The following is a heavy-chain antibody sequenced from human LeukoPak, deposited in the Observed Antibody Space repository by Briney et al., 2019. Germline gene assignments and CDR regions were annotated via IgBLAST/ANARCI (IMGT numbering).Heavy chain of an antibody. J-gene: IGHJ4*02. V-gene: IGHV1-2*02. CDR3: ARGSRFLTGYSEGSANT. CDR1: GYTFTGYY. D-gene: IGHD3-9*01. CDR2: INPNSGGT. Sequence: ASVKVSCKTSGYTFTGYYMHWVRQAPGQGLEWMGWINPNSGGTNYAQKFQGRVTMTRDTSISTAYMELSRLRSDDTAVYYCARGSRFLTGYSEGSANTWGQGTLVTVSS.